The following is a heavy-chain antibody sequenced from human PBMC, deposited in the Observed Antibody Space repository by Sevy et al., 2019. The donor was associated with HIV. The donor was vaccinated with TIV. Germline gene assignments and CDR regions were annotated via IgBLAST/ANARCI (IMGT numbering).Heavy chain of an antibody. CDR1: GFTFSSYA. CDR3: AKSRVVGSYYYMYV. J-gene: IGHJ6*03. CDR2: IRGSGGSS. Sequence: GGSLRLSCAASGFTFSSYAMSWVRQAPGKGLELVSRIRGSGGSSYYADSLKGQFTISRDNSQNTLYLQVNSPRVEDTAVYYCAKSRVVGSYYYMYVWGKGTTVTVS. V-gene: IGHV3-23*01. D-gene: IGHD1-26*01.